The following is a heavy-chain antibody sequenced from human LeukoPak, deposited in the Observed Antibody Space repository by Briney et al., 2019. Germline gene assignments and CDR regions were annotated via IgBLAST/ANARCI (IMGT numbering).Heavy chain of an antibody. J-gene: IGHJ5*02. V-gene: IGHV1-2*02. CDR2: INPNSGGT. D-gene: IGHD2-15*01. CDR3: ARIDSRFDP. Sequence: ASVKVSCKASGGTFSSYAISWVRQAPGQGLEWMGWINPNSGGTNYAQKFQGRVTMTRATSISTAYMELSRLRSDDTAVYYCARIDSRFDPWGQGTLVTVSS. CDR1: GGTFSSYA.